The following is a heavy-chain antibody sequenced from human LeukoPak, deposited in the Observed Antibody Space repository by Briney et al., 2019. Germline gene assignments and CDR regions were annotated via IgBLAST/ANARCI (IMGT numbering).Heavy chain of an antibody. D-gene: IGHD3-16*01. Sequence: SETLSLTCTVSGDSISSYYWSWIRQPPGKGLEWIGYISYSGSTNYNPSLKSRVTISVDTSKNQYSLKLSSVTAADTAVYYCARKGVSDLYYFDSWGQGTLVTVSS. V-gene: IGHV4-59*08. CDR1: GDSISSYY. CDR3: ARKGVSDLYYFDS. J-gene: IGHJ4*02. CDR2: ISYSGST.